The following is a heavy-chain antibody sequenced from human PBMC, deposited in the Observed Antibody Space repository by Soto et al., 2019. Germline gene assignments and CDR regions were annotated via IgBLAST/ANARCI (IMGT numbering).Heavy chain of an antibody. D-gene: IGHD3-3*01. CDR1: GVTFSRYA. CDR2: ISGSGGST. V-gene: IGHV3-23*01. Sequence: EVPLLESVGGLVQPAGSLRLSCAASGVTFSRYAMSWVRQAPGKGREWVSAISGSGGSTYYADSVKGRFTISRDNSKNTLYLQRTSLRAKDTAVYYGAVTMVGVASKHGGMDVWGQGTTVAFS. CDR3: AVTMVGVASKHGGMDV. J-gene: IGHJ6*02.